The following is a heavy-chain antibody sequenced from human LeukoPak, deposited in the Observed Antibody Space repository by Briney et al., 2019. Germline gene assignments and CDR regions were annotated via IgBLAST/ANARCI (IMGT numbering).Heavy chain of an antibody. Sequence: PGGSLRLSCAASGFTFSGYSMNWVRQAPGKGLEWISYISDNSATYYADSVKGRFTISRDNVMNSLYLQMNSLSDEDTGVYYCARDFWSDGGVWGQGTTVTVSS. V-gene: IGHV3-48*02. CDR3: ARDFWSDGGV. J-gene: IGHJ6*02. D-gene: IGHD3-3*01. CDR1: GFTFSGYS. CDR2: ISDNSAT.